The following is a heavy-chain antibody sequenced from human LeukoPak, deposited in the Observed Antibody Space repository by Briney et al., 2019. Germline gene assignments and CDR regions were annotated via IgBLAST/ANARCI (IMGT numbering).Heavy chain of an antibody. J-gene: IGHJ4*02. CDR3: AKGGEGYYDSSGYHHFDY. D-gene: IGHD3-22*01. CDR1: GFTFSSYA. Sequence: GGSLRLSCAASGFTFSSYAMSWVRQAPGKGLEWVSAISGSGGSTYYADSVKGRFTISRDNSKNTLYLQMNSLRAEDTAVYYCAKGGEGYYDSSGYHHFDYWGQGTLVTVSS. CDR2: ISGSGGST. V-gene: IGHV3-23*01.